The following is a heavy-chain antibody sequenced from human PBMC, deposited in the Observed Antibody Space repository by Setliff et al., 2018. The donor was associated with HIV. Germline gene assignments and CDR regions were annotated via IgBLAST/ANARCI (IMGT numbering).Heavy chain of an antibody. CDR3: ARVPTNPDFYYYYMDV. CDR1: GGSFSGYY. J-gene: IGHJ6*03. CDR2: IYYSGST. V-gene: IGHV4-34*09. Sequence: SETLSLTCAVYGGSFSGYYWSWIRQPPGKGLEWIGYIYYSGSTSYNPSLKSRVTISVDTSKNQFSLKLSSVTAADTAVYYCARVPTNPDFYYYYMDVWGKGTTVTVSS.